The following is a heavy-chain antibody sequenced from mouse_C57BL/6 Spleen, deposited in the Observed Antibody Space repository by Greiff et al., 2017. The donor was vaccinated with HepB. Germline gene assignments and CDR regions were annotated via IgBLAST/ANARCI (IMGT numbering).Heavy chain of an antibody. CDR1: GFNIKDDY. CDR2: IDPENGDT. J-gene: IGHJ4*01. CDR3: TTYYYGSSSPMDY. Sequence: VQLQQSGAELVRPGASVKLSCTASGFNIKDDYMHWVKQRPEQGLEWIGWIDPENGDTEYASKFQGKATITADTSSNTAYLQLSSLTSEDTAVYYCTTYYYGSSSPMDYWGQGTSVTVSS. V-gene: IGHV14-4*01. D-gene: IGHD1-1*01.